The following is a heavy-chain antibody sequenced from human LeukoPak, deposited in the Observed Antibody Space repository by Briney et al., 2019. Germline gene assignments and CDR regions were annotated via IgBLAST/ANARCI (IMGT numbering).Heavy chain of an antibody. CDR1: AYSISSGYY. CDR2: IYYTGTT. D-gene: IGHD3-10*01. J-gene: IGHJ4*02. V-gene: IGHV4-38-2*02. Sequence: PSETLSLTCTVSAYSISSGYYWGWIRQPPGKGREWIGSIYYTGTTYYNPSLKSRVTISVDTSKNQFSLKVNSVTAADTAVYYCARLRYGSGKWPPDWGQGTLVTVSS. CDR3: ARLRYGSGKWPPD.